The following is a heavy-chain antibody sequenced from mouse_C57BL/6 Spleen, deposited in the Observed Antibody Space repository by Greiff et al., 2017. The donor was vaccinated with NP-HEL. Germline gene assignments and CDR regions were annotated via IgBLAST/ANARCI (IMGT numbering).Heavy chain of an antibody. V-gene: IGHV14-2*01. CDR2: IDSEDGET. D-gene: IGHD2-5*01. CDR3: ASPPFYYSNSWFAY. J-gene: IGHJ3*01. Sequence: EVQLQQSGAELVKPGASVKLSCTASGFNIKDYYMHWVKQRTEQGLEWIGRIDSEDGETKYAPKFQGKATITADISSNPAYLQLSSLTSEATAVYYCASPPFYYSNSWFAYWGQGTLVTVPA. CDR1: GFNIKDYY.